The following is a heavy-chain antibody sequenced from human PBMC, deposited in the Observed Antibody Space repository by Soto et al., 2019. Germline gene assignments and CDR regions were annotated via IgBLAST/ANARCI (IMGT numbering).Heavy chain of an antibody. CDR3: ARRSIAAAGWWFDP. Sequence: QVQLQESGPGLVKPSQTLSLTCTVSGGSISSGGYYWSWIRQHPGKGLEWIGYIYYSGSTYFNPSLKSRVTISVDTSKNQFSLKLSSVTAADTAVYYCARRSIAAAGWWFDPWGQGTLVTVSS. J-gene: IGHJ5*02. V-gene: IGHV4-31*03. D-gene: IGHD6-13*01. CDR2: IYYSGST. CDR1: GGSISSGGYY.